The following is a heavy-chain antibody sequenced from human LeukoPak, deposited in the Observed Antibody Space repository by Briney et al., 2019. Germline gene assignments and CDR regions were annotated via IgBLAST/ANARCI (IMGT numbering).Heavy chain of an antibody. CDR1: GYSITSYW. V-gene: IGHV5-51*01. J-gene: IGHJ4*02. D-gene: IGHD3-22*01. CDR3: AKYYYDSSGYQYYFDY. CDR2: IYPGDSDT. Sequence: GESLKISCKGSGYSITSYWIGWVRQMPGKGLEWMGIIYPGDSDTRYSPSFQGQVTISADKSISTAYLQWSSLKASDTAMYYCAKYYYDSSGYQYYFDYWGQGTLVTVSS.